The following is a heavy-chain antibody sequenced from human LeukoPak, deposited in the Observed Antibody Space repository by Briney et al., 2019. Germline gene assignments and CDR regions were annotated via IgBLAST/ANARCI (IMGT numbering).Heavy chain of an antibody. D-gene: IGHD3-22*01. V-gene: IGHV3-15*01. J-gene: IGHJ4*02. Sequence: PGGSLRLSCAASGFTFNNAWMSWVRQAPGKGLEWVGRIKSKTDGGTTDYAAPVKGRFTISRDDSRNTLYLQMNSLKTEDTAVYYCTTTYYYDSSGYYYWGQGTLVTVSS. CDR1: GFTFNNAW. CDR3: TTTYYYDSSGYYY. CDR2: IKSKTDGGTT.